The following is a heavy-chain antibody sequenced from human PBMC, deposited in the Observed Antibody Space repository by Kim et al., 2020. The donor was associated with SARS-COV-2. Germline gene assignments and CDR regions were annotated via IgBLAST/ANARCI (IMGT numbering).Heavy chain of an antibody. CDR2: IWSEGGDI. CDR3: GRDYWGGGPDY. D-gene: IGHD3-16*01. V-gene: IGHV3-33*08. J-gene: IGHJ4*02. Sequence: GGSLRLSCAASGFTFSNHAMQWVRQAPGKGLEWVAIIWSEGGDIYYADSVKGRFTASRDDSKNTLYLQMNSLRVEDTAVYYCGRDYWGGGPDYWGQGTLVTVSS. CDR1: GFTFSNHA.